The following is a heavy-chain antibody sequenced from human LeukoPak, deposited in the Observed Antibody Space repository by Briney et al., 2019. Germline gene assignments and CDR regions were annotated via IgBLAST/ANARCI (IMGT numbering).Heavy chain of an antibody. D-gene: IGHD3-10*01. J-gene: IGHJ3*02. CDR2: INTNTGNP. CDR1: GYTFTSYA. V-gene: IGHV7-4-1*02. Sequence: GASVKVSCKASGYTFTSYAMNWVRQAPGQGLEWMGWINTNTGNPTYAQGFTGRFVFSLDTSVSTAYLQISSLKAEDTAVYYCARIGGSGSYYNGDGFDIWGQGTMVTVSS. CDR3: ARIGGSGSYYNGDGFDI.